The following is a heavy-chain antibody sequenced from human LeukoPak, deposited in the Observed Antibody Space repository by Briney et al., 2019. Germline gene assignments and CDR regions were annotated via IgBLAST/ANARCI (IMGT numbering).Heavy chain of an antibody. V-gene: IGHV3-7*01. Sequence: GGSLRLSCAASGFTFSSYWMSWVRQAPGKGLEWVANIKQDGSEEYYVDSVKGRFTISRDTAKNSLYLKMNSLSAEDTAVYYCARDEGLAASYYYGMDVWGQGTMVTVSS. CDR3: ARDEGLAASYYYGMDV. CDR1: GFTFSSYW. J-gene: IGHJ6*02. D-gene: IGHD6-25*01. CDR2: IKQDGSEE.